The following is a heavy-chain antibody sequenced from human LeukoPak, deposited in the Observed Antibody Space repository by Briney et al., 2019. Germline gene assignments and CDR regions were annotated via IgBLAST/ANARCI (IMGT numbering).Heavy chain of an antibody. J-gene: IGHJ4*02. Sequence: PGGSLRLSCEASGFTFSSYEMNWVRQAPGKGLEWVSSISTSSNYIYYADSVKGRFTISRDNAKNSLYLQMNSLRAADTAVYYCAQNFYDSSGLYFDYWGQGTLVTVSS. CDR2: ISTSSNYI. CDR1: GFTFSSYE. V-gene: IGHV3-21*01. D-gene: IGHD3-22*01. CDR3: AQNFYDSSGLYFDY.